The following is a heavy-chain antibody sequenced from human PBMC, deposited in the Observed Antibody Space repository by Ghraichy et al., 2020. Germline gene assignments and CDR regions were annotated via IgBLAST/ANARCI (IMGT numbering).Heavy chain of an antibody. CDR3: ARGPRYFDWLRGYFDY. Sequence: ESLNISCAVYGGSFSGYYWSWIRQPPRKGLEWIGEINHRGSANYIPSLKSRVTISVDTSKNQLSLKLSSVTAADTALYYCARGPRYFDWLRGYFDYWGQGTLVTVSS. V-gene: IGHV4-34*01. J-gene: IGHJ4*02. D-gene: IGHD3-9*01. CDR1: GGSFSGYY. CDR2: INHRGSA.